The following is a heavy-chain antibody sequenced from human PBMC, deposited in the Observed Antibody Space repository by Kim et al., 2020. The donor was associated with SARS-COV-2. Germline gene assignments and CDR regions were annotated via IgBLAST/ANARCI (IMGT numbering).Heavy chain of an antibody. Sequence: SETLSLTCTVSGGSISSYYWSWIRQPPGKGLEWIGYMYYSGSTKYNPSLKSRVTLSVDTSKNQFSLKLSSVTAADTAVYYCAREGYYDSSGYYHHDAFDIWRQGTMVTVSS. CDR2: MYYSGST. J-gene: IGHJ3*02. D-gene: IGHD3-22*01. V-gene: IGHV4-59*13. CDR1: GGSISSYY. CDR3: AREGYYDSSGYYHHDAFDI.